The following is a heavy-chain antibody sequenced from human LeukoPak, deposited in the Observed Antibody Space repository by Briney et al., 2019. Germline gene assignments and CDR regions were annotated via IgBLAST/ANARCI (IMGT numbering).Heavy chain of an antibody. CDR2: INHSGST. V-gene: IGHV4-34*01. CDR1: GGSFSGYY. CDR3: GRGRRRTSITIIQTTAAGFDI. J-gene: IGHJ3*02. Sequence: PSETLSLICAVYGGSFSGYYWSWIRQPPGKGLEWIVQINHSGSTNYNTSLKSRVTISEDPSKDQFSLQLSSATTADTAVYYCGRGRRRTSITIIQTTAAGFDIWGQGTMVSVSS. D-gene: IGHD3-22*01.